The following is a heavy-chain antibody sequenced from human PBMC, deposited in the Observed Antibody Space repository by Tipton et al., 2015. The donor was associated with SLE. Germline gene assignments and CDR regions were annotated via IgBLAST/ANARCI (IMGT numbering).Heavy chain of an antibody. D-gene: IGHD6-13*01. Sequence: SLRLSCAASGFTFSSYGMHWVRQAPGKGLEWVAFIRYDGSNKYYADSVKGRFTISRDNSKNTLYLQMNSLRAEDTAVYYCAKDRAPGIAAAALYYYGMDVWGQGTTVTVSS. CDR1: GFTFSSYG. V-gene: IGHV3-30*02. CDR2: IRYDGSNK. J-gene: IGHJ6*02. CDR3: AKDRAPGIAAAALYYYGMDV.